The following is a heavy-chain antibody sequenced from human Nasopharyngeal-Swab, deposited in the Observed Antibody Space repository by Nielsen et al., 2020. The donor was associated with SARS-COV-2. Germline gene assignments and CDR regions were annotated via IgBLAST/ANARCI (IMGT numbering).Heavy chain of an antibody. D-gene: IGHD6-6*01. V-gene: IGHV7-4-1*02. Sequence: ASVKVSCKASGYAFTTYTINWVRQAPGQGLEWMGWINTSTGDPTYVQGFTGRFVFSLDTSVSTAYLQINSLKTEDTSVYYWARRGRTARPPYYFDYWGQGTLVTVSS. CDR1: GYAFTTYT. CDR2: INTSTGDP. CDR3: ARRGRTARPPYYFDY. J-gene: IGHJ4*02.